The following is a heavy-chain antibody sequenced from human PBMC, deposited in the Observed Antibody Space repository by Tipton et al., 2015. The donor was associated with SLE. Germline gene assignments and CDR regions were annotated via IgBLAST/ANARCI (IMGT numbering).Heavy chain of an antibody. CDR2: VHYSGST. V-gene: IGHV4-59*08. Sequence: TLSLTCTVSGGSISGYFWSWIRQPPGKGLEWIGYVHYSGSTNSNPSLKSRVTMSVDTSKNQFSLRLISVTATDTALYYCARSVLAYRSGAFDFWGQGTLVTVAS. D-gene: IGHD2-15*01. CDR3: ARSVLAYRSGAFDF. CDR1: GGSISGYF. J-gene: IGHJ4*02.